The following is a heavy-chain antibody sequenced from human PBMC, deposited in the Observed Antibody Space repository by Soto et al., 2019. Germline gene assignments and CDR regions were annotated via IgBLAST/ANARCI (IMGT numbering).Heavy chain of an antibody. Sequence: QVQLQESGPGLVKPSQTLSLTCTVSGGSISSGDYYWRWIRQPPGKGLEWIGYIYYSESTYYNPSLQSLVTISVDTSKNQFSLKLSSVTAADTAVYYCDRVGGYYYDSSGYYFPDYWGQGTLVTVSS. CDR2: IYYSEST. J-gene: IGHJ4*02. D-gene: IGHD3-22*01. CDR3: DRVGGYYYDSSGYYFPDY. V-gene: IGHV4-30-4*01. CDR1: GGSISSGDYY.